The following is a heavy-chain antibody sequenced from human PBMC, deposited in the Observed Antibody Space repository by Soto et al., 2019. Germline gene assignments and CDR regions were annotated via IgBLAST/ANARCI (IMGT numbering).Heavy chain of an antibody. Sequence: GGSLRLSCAASGFSFSNYAMHWVRQAPGKGLEWVSGISWNSGGIGYADSVKGRFTISRDNAKNSLYLQMNSLRAEDTALYYCAKDISHRVATIDYWGQGTLVTVSS. J-gene: IGHJ4*02. CDR2: ISWNSGGI. V-gene: IGHV3-9*01. CDR3: AKDISHRVATIDY. CDR1: GFSFSNYA. D-gene: IGHD5-12*01.